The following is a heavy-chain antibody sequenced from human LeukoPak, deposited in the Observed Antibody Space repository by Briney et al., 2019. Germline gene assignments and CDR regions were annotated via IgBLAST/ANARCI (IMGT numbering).Heavy chain of an antibody. J-gene: IGHJ4*02. D-gene: IGHD3-3*01. Sequence: GGSLRLSCAASGFTFSSYAMSWVRQAPGKGLEWVSAISGSGGSTYYADSVKGRFTIPRDNSKNTLYLQMNSLRAEDTAVYYCANSAVDYDFWSGYYFDYWGQGTLVTVSS. CDR3: ANSAVDYDFWSGYYFDY. CDR2: ISGSGGST. V-gene: IGHV3-23*01. CDR1: GFTFSSYA.